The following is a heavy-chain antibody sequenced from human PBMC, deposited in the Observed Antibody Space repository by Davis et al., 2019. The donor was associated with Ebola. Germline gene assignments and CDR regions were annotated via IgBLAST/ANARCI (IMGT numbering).Heavy chain of an antibody. D-gene: IGHD3-3*01. Sequence: AASVKVSCKASGYRFTGYYIHWVRQAPGQGPEWMGRIDPNSGGTNSAQKFQGRVTMTRDTSVSTAYMELSSLRSDDTAVYYCARGGVRFLEWLLPFDYWGQGTLVTVSS. V-gene: IGHV1-2*06. CDR2: IDPNSGGT. J-gene: IGHJ4*02. CDR3: ARGGVRFLEWLLPFDY. CDR1: GYRFTGYY.